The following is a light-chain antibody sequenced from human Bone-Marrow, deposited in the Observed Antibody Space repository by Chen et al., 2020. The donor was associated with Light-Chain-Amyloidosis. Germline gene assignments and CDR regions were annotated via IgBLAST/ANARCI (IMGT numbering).Light chain of an antibody. V-gene: IGLV6-57*01. CDR2: EDD. CDR3: QSYQGSSQGV. Sequence: FMLTQPHPASEYPRKTVIISCTPSSGSIAANYVQWYQQRPGSSPTTVIYEDDQRPSGVPDRFSGSIDRSSNSASLTISGLKTEDEADYYCQSYQGSSQGVFGGGTKLTVL. CDR1: SGSIAANY. J-gene: IGLJ3*02.